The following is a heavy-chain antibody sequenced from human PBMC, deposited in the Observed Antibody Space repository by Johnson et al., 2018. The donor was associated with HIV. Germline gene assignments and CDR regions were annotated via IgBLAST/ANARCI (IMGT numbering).Heavy chain of an antibody. D-gene: IGHD3-16*01. V-gene: IGHV3-11*01. Sequence: QVQLVESGGGLVQPGGSLRLSCAASGFTFSDYYMSWIRQAPGKGLEWVSYISSSGSTIYYPDSVTGRFTISRDNSKNTLYLQMNSLRAEDTAVYYCAREFGDLRAFDIWGQGTMVTVSS. J-gene: IGHJ3*02. CDR2: ISSSGSTI. CDR3: AREFGDLRAFDI. CDR1: GFTFSDYY.